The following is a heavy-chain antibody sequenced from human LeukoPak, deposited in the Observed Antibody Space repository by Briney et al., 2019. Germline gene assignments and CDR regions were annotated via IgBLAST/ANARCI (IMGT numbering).Heavy chain of an antibody. CDR2: TYYRSSWYI. CDR3: ARSTGLGIDAFDI. J-gene: IGHJ3*02. D-gene: IGHD6-13*01. CDR1: GDRPSGNSGG. Sequence: SQTLSLTCGISGDRPSGNSGGWNWIRQSPSRCLEWLGRTYYRSSWYIDYAVSVKGRITINPDTSKNQLSLQLHSVTPDDTAVYFCARSTGLGIDAFDIWGQGTMVIVSS. V-gene: IGHV6-1*01.